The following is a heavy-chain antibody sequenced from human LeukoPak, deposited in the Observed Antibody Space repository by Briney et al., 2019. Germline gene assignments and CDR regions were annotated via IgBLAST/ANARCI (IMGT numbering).Heavy chain of an antibody. CDR1: GFTFSTNA. J-gene: IGHJ4*02. V-gene: IGHV3-64D*06. CDR3: AKSDY. Sequence: GGSLTLSCSASGFTFSTNAMFWVRQAPGKRLEYVSVISHDGHTTYYADSVKGRFTISRDNSKNTLYLQMSSLRAEDMAVYYCAKSDYWGQGTLVTVSS. CDR2: ISHDGHTT.